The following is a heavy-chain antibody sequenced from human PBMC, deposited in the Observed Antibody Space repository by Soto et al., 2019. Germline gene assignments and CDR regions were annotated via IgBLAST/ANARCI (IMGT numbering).Heavy chain of an antibody. V-gene: IGHV1-24*01. J-gene: IGHJ4*02. CDR1: GHSLTEFS. CDR2: FHPDDHET. D-gene: IGHD2-2*01. CDR3: AAIGRSYCISTKCFARASSGADY. Sequence: QVQVVQSGAEVKKPGASVKVSCKVSGHSLTEFSMHWVRQAPGQGLEWIGGFHPDDHETVYAEKFKGRVVMTEDTSIDTSYMELSSLRSEDTALYFCAAIGRSYCISTKCFARASSGADYWGQGTLVTVSS.